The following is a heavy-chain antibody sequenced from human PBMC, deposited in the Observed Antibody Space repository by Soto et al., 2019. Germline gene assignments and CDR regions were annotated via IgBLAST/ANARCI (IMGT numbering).Heavy chain of an antibody. J-gene: IGHJ5*02. Sequence: QVQLVQSGAEVKEPGASVRLSCKAFGYTFTAYNIPWVRQAPGQGLEWMGWINAGNGNTRSSRKFQGRVIITSDTSATPAYLEVDSLRSEDTAIYYCARVAPSGGSVPRFDPWGQGTLLTVSS. V-gene: IGHV1-3*01. CDR3: ARVAPSGGSVPRFDP. D-gene: IGHD3-10*01. CDR1: GYTFTAYN. CDR2: INAGNGNT.